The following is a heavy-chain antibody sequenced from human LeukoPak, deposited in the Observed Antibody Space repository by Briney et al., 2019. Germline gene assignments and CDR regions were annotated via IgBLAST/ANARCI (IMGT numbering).Heavy chain of an antibody. Sequence: ASVNVSCKASGYTFTSHGLSWARQAPGQGLEWMGWISIYSGNTNYAQKFQDRISMTTDTSTSTAYMELRSLKSDDTAVYYCARDPGGTWGFDYWGQGALVTVSS. J-gene: IGHJ4*02. V-gene: IGHV1-18*01. D-gene: IGHD7-27*01. CDR1: GYTFTSHG. CDR3: ARDPGGTWGFDY. CDR2: ISIYSGNT.